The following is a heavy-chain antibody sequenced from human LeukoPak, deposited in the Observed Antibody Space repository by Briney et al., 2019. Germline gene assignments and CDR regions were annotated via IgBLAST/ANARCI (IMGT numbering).Heavy chain of an antibody. D-gene: IGHD5-12*01. Sequence: PSETLSLTCTVSGGSISSSSYSWGWIRQPPGKGLEWIGSIYYSGSTYYNPSLKSRVTISVDTYKNQFSLKLSSVSAADTAVYYCARRDSGYDSVDYWGQGTLVTVSS. CDR1: GGSISSSSYS. CDR2: IYYSGST. V-gene: IGHV4-39*01. CDR3: ARRDSGYDSVDY. J-gene: IGHJ4*02.